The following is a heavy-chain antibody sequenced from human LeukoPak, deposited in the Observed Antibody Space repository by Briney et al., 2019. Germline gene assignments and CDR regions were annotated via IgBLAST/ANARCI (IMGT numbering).Heavy chain of an antibody. V-gene: IGHV1-8*01. CDR1: GYSLNIYE. CDR3: SRGPRFDP. J-gene: IGHJ5*02. CDR2: VNPNSGDT. Sequence: ASVKVSRKTSGYSLNIYEINWVRQATGQGLEWMGWVNPNSGDTDYAQKFQGRLTMTRNTSISTAYMELSGLRLEDTAVYYCSRGPRFDPWGQGTQVTVSS.